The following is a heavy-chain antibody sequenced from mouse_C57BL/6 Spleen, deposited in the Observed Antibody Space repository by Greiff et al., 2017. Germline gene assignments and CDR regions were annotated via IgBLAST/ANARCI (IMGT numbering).Heavy chain of an antibody. CDR1: GFTFSSYA. J-gene: IGHJ3*01. CDR2: ISDGGSYT. D-gene: IGHD4-1*01. Sequence: EVHLVESGGGLVKPGGSLKLSCAASGFTFSSYAMSWVRQTPEKRLEWVATISDGGSYTYYPDNVKGRFTISRDNAKNNLYLQMSHLKSEDTAMYYCARDWDCAYWGQGTLVTVSA. CDR3: ARDWDCAY. V-gene: IGHV5-4*01.